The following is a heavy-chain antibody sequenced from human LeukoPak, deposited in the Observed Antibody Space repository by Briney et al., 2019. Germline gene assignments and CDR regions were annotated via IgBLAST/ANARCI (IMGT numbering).Heavy chain of an antibody. CDR2: ITSSGSSI. CDR3: ARDVATSGWATFY. J-gene: IGHJ4*02. D-gene: IGHD6-19*01. V-gene: IGHV3-48*01. CDR1: GFSLRSHG. Sequence: GGSLRLSCAASGFSLRSHGMNWVRQAPGKGLEWVSYITSSGSSIYYADSVKGRFTISRDKAKNSLYLQMNSLRAVDTAVYYCARDVATSGWATFYWGPGTLVTVSS.